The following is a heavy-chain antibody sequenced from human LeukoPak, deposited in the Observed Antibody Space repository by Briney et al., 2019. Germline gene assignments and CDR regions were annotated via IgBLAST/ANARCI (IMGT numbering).Heavy chain of an antibody. J-gene: IGHJ6*02. D-gene: IGHD6-19*01. CDR2: IYSGGST. Sequence: GGSLRLSCAASGFTASSNYMSWVRQAPGKGLEWVSVIYSGGSTYYADSVKGRFTISRDNSKNTLYLQMNSLRAEDTAVYYCASRASSGWQPQDYGMDVWGQGTTVTVSS. V-gene: IGHV3-53*01. CDR1: GFTASSNY. CDR3: ASRASSGWQPQDYGMDV.